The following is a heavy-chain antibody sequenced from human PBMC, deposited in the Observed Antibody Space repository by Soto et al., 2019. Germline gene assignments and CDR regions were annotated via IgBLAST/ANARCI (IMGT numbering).Heavy chain of an antibody. V-gene: IGHV3-23*01. J-gene: IGHJ5*02. Sequence: GGSLRLSCAASGFTFSSYAMSWVRQAPGKGLEWVSAISGSGGTTSYADSVKGRFTISRDNAENTLYLQMNSLRAEDTAVYYCARDLSWFDTWGQGTLVTVSS. CDR1: GFTFSSYA. CDR3: ARDLSWFDT. CDR2: ISGSGGTT.